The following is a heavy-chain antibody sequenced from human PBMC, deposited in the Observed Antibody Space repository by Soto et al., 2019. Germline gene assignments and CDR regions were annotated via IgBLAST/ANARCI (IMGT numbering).Heavy chain of an antibody. V-gene: IGHV3-49*03. CDR2: IRSKAYGGTT. CDR1: GFTFGDYA. CDR3: TSPAPPYYDFWSGYRDAFDI. D-gene: IGHD3-3*01. Sequence: GGSLRLCCTASGFTFGDYAMSWFRQAPGKGLEWVGFIRSKAYGGTTEYAASVEGRFTISRDDSKSIAYLQMNSLKTEDTAVYYCTSPAPPYYDFWSGYRDAFDIWGQGTMVTVSS. J-gene: IGHJ3*02.